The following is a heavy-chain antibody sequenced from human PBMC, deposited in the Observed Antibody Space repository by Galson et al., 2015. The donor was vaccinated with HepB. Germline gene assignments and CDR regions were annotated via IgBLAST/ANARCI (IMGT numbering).Heavy chain of an antibody. CDR1: GFTFRSYW. J-gene: IGHJ4*02. D-gene: IGHD6-19*01. CDR2: IKQDGSET. Sequence: SLRLSCAASGFTFRSYWMSWVRQAPGKGLEWVANIKQDGSETYYVDSVRGRFTVSRDNAKNSLYPQMNSLRAEDTAVYFCARANGYSSGTYDYWGQGTLVTVSS. CDR3: ARANGYSSGTYDY. V-gene: IGHV3-7*03.